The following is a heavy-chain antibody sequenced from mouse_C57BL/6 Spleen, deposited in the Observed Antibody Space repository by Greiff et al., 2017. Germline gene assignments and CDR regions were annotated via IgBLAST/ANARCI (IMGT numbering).Heavy chain of an antibody. CDR1: GFNIKNTS. CDR3: ARGYDYSFDY. CDR2: IDPANGNT. D-gene: IGHD2-4*01. V-gene: IGHV14-3*01. Sequence: EVQLQQSVAELVRPGASVKLSCTASGFNIKNTSMHWVKQRPEQGLEWIGRIDPANGNTKYAPKFQGKATITADTASNTAYLQLSSVTSEDTAIYYCARGYDYSFDYGGQGTTLTVSS. J-gene: IGHJ2*01.